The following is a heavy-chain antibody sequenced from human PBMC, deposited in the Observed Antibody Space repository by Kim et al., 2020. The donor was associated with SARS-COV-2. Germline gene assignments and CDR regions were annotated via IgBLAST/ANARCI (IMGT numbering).Heavy chain of an antibody. J-gene: IGHJ6*02. CDR3: ARDLITGTTYYYYGMDV. Sequence: VKGRFTISRDNAKNSLYLQMNSLRAEDTAVYYCARDLITGTTYYYYGMDVWGQGTTVTVSS. D-gene: IGHD1-20*01. V-gene: IGHV3-11*04.